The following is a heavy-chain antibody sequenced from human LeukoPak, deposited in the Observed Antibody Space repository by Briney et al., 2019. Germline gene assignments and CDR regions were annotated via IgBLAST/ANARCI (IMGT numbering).Heavy chain of an antibody. V-gene: IGHV3-23*01. J-gene: IGHJ4*02. CDR2: ISGSGGST. CDR1: GFTFSSYA. CDR3: AKGAQYYYGSGSYSVY. Sequence: GGSLRLSCAASGFTFSSYAMSWVRQAPGKGLEWVSAISGSGGSTYYADSVKGRFTISRDNSKNTLYLQMNSLRAEDTAVYYCAKGAQYYYGSGSYSVYWGQGTLVTVSS. D-gene: IGHD3-10*01.